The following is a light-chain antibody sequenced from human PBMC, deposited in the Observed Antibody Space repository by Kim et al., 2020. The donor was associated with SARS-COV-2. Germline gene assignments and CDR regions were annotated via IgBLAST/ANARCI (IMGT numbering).Light chain of an antibody. V-gene: IGKV3-15*01. CDR2: VAS. Sequence: SVAQGERPACPCRPRLSISSNVSCYQQTPGQAPRLLFSVASTRTASIPARFSGSGSGTEFTLTISSLQSEDFAVYYCQQYNNWPTFGQGTKVDIK. CDR1: LSISSN. CDR3: QQYNNWPT. J-gene: IGKJ1*01.